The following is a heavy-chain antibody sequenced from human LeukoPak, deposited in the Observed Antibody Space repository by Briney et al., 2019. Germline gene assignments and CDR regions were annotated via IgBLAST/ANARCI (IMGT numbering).Heavy chain of an antibody. J-gene: IGHJ4*02. V-gene: IGHV1-46*01. CDR1: GYTFISYQ. Sequence: ASVTVSCKASGYTFISYQMHWVRQAPGQGLEWMGIINPTGGSTSHAQKFQGRVTMTRDTSTSTVYMELSSLRSEDTAVYYCARKGSSSCFDYWSQGTLVTVSS. CDR2: INPTGGST. CDR3: ARKGSSSCFDY. D-gene: IGHD6-6*01.